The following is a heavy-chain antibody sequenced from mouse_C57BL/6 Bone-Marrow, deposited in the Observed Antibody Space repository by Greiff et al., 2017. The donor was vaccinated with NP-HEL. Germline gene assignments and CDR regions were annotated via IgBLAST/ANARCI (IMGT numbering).Heavy chain of an antibody. Sequence: VKLVESGAELARPGASVKLSCKASGYTFTSYGISWVKQRTGQGLEWIGEIYPRSGNTYYNEKFKGKATLTADKSSSTAYMELRSLTSEDSAVYFCVDYYGSSYEFAYWGQGTLVTVSA. V-gene: IGHV1-81*01. CDR2: IYPRSGNT. CDR3: VDYYGSSYEFAY. D-gene: IGHD1-1*01. J-gene: IGHJ3*01. CDR1: GYTFTSYG.